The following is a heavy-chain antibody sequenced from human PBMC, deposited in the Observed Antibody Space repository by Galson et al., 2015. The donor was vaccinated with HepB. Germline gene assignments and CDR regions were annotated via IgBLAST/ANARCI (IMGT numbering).Heavy chain of an antibody. CDR2: ISPNSGGT. Sequence: SVKVSCKASGYTFTGYYIHWVRQAPGQRLEWMGRISPNSGGTNYAQKFQGRVTMTRDTSISTAYMELSRLRSDDTVVYYCAREHNNYPYGMDVWGQGTTVTVSS. J-gene: IGHJ6*02. CDR3: AREHNNYPYGMDV. CDR1: GYTFTGYY. D-gene: IGHD1-1*01. V-gene: IGHV1-2*05.